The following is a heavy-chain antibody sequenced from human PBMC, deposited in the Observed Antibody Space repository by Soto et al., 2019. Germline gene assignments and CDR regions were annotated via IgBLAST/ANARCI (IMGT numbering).Heavy chain of an antibody. J-gene: IGHJ3*02. Sequence: GGSLRLSCAASGFTVSSNYMSWVRQAPGKGLEWVSVIYSGGSTYYADSVKGRFTISRDNSKNTLYLQMNSLRAEDTAVYYCARDSTQYSSGWYANNAFDIWGQGTMVTVSS. CDR2: IYSGGST. CDR3: ARDSTQYSSGWYANNAFDI. V-gene: IGHV3-66*01. D-gene: IGHD6-19*01. CDR1: GFTVSSNY.